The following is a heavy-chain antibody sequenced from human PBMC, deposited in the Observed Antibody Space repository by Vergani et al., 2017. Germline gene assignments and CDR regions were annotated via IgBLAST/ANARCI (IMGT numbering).Heavy chain of an antibody. CDR1: GGTFSSYA. Sequence: QVQLVQSRAEVKKPGSSVKVSCKASGGTFSSYAISWVRQAPGQGLEWMGGIIPIFGTANYAQKFQGRVTITADESTSTAYMELSSLRSEDTAVYYCARGGPRIVVVPAAMVHYYYYYGMDVWGQGTTVTVSS. J-gene: IGHJ6*02. V-gene: IGHV1-69*12. CDR3: ARGGPRIVVVPAAMVHYYYYYGMDV. CDR2: IIPIFGTA. D-gene: IGHD2-2*01.